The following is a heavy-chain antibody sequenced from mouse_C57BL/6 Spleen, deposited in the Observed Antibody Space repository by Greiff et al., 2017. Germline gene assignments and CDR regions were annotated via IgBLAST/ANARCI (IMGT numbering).Heavy chain of an antibody. CDR3: AGQVTGTCFDY. CDR1: GFTFSSYG. V-gene: IGHV5-6*01. Sequence: EVMLVESGGDLVQPGGSLKLSCAASGFTFSSYGMSWVRQTPDKRLEWVATISSGGSYTYSPDSVYGRFTISSAHAKYTLYLQMSSLKSKNTAMYYCAGQVTGTCFDYWGQGTTLTVSS. D-gene: IGHD4-1*01. J-gene: IGHJ2*01. CDR2: ISSGGSYT.